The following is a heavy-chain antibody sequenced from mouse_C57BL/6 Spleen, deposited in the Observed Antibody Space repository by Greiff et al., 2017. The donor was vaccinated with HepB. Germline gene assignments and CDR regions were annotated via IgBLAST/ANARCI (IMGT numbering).Heavy chain of an antibody. V-gene: IGHV3-6*01. Sequence: EVKLQESGPGLVKPSQSLSLTCSVTGYSITSGYYWNWIRQFPGNKLEWMGYISYDGSNNYNPSLKNRISITRDTSKNQFFLKLNSVTTEDTATYYCARHDYTGWFAYWGQGTLVTVSA. CDR1: GYSITSGYY. CDR2: ISYDGSN. D-gene: IGHD2-4*01. CDR3: ARHDYTGWFAY. J-gene: IGHJ3*01.